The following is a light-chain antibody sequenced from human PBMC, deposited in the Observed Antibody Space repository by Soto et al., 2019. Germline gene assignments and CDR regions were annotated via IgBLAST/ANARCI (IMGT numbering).Light chain of an antibody. CDR2: CAS. V-gene: IGKV4-1*01. Sequence: DIVMTQSPDSLAVSLGERATFNCKSSQSILDRSKNKYYLAWYQQKSGQPPKLLIYCASLRESGVHDRFTGSGAGTDFTLSISSLQAEDVAVYYCQQYLTSPWTFGQGTKVEI. CDR1: QSILDRSKNKYY. J-gene: IGKJ1*01. CDR3: QQYLTSPWT.